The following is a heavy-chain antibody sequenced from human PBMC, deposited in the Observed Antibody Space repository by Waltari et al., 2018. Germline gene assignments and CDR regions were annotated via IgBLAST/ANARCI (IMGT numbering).Heavy chain of an antibody. Sequence: QVQLVQSGAEVKKPGSSVKVSCKASGGTFSSYAISWVRQAPGQGLEWMGGIIPIFGKANYAQKFQGRVTITADESTSTAYMELSSLRSEDTAVYYCARVPRRDYYGSGSYYLGYWGQGTLVTVSS. D-gene: IGHD3-10*01. CDR1: GGTFSSYA. V-gene: IGHV1-69*01. CDR2: IIPIFGKA. CDR3: ARVPRRDYYGSGSYYLGY. J-gene: IGHJ4*02.